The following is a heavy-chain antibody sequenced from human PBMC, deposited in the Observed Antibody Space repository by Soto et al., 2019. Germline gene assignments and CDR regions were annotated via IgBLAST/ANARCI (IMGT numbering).Heavy chain of an antibody. J-gene: IGHJ5*02. CDR2: ISGSGGST. D-gene: IGHD3-3*01. CDR1: GFTFSSYA. Sequence: PGGSLRLSCAASGFTFSSYAMSWVRQAPGKGLEWVSAISGSGGSTYYAGSVKGRFTISRDNSKNTLYLQMNSLRAEDTAVYYCAKRHGDFWSGYYHNWFDPWGQGTLVTVSS. V-gene: IGHV3-23*01. CDR3: AKRHGDFWSGYYHNWFDP.